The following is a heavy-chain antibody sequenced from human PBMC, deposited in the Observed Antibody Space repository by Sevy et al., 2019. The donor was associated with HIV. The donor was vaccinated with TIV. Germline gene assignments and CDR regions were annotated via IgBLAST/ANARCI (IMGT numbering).Heavy chain of an antibody. CDR2: IKQDGSEK. Sequence: GGSLRLSCAASGFTFSSYWMSWVRQAPGKGLEWVANIKQDGSEKYYVNSVKGRFTISRDNAKNSLYLQMNSLRAEDTAVYYCAGYGPVGMDTLFGAFDIWGQGTMVTVSS. J-gene: IGHJ3*02. D-gene: IGHD5-18*01. CDR1: GFTFSSYW. CDR3: AGYGPVGMDTLFGAFDI. V-gene: IGHV3-7*03.